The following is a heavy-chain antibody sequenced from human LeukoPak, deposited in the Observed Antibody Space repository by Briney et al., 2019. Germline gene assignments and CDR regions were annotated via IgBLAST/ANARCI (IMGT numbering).Heavy chain of an antibody. Sequence: ASVKVSCKASGYTFTSYGISWVRQAPGQGLEWMGWISAYNGNTNYAQKLQGRVTMTTDTSTSTAYMELRSLRSDDTAVYYCARPSSTSSARNYYYYGMDVWGKGTTVTVSS. J-gene: IGHJ6*04. D-gene: IGHD2-2*01. CDR2: ISAYNGNT. CDR3: ARPSSTSSARNYYYYGMDV. CDR1: GYTFTSYG. V-gene: IGHV1-18*01.